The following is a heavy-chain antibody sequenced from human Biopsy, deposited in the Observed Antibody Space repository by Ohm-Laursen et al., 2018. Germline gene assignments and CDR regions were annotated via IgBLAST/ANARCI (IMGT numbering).Heavy chain of an antibody. D-gene: IGHD3-22*01. Sequence: GSLRLSCAASGFTLNKHGMHWVRQAPGKGLEWVAFISYDGSKKYYGDSVKGRFTISRDNSKNTLYLQMGSLRAADTAVYYCAKDLDYFDSSGYYVVDYWGQGSLVTVSS. CDR1: GFTLNKHG. CDR2: ISYDGSKK. V-gene: IGHV3-30*02. J-gene: IGHJ4*02. CDR3: AKDLDYFDSSGYYVVDY.